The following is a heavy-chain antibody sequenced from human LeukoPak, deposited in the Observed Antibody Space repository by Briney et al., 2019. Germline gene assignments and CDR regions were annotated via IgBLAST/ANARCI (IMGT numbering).Heavy chain of an antibody. CDR2: ISSSSSTI. CDR3: ARDYDNSGYYLNWFEP. CDR1: GFTFSAYS. J-gene: IGHJ5*02. D-gene: IGHD3-22*01. V-gene: IGHV3-48*02. Sequence: PGGSLRLSCAASGFTFSAYSMNWLRQAPGKGLEWVSYISSSSSTIYYTDSVKGRFTISRDNAKNSLYLQMNSLRDEDTAVYYCARDYDNSGYYLNWFEPWGQGTLVTASS.